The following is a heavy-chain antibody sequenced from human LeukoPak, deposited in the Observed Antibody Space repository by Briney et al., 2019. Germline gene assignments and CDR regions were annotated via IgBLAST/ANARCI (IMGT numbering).Heavy chain of an antibody. CDR3: ARIGDGSGSYSYYYYYMDV. V-gene: IGHV4-4*09. J-gene: IGHJ6*03. CDR1: GGSISSYY. Sequence: SETLSLTCTVSGGSISSYYWSWIRQPPGKGLEWIGYIYTSGSTNYNPSLKSRVTISVDTSKNQFSLKLSSVTAADTAVYYCARIGDGSGSYSYYYYYMDVWGKGTTVTVSS. D-gene: IGHD3-10*01. CDR2: IYTSGST.